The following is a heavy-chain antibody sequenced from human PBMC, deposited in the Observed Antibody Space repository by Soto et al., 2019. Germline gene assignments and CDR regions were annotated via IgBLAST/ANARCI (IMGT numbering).Heavy chain of an antibody. J-gene: IGHJ4*02. D-gene: IGHD3-22*01. Sequence: SETLSLTCTVSGGSISSGGYYWIWIRQHPGKGLEWIGYIYYSGSTYYNPSLKSRVTISVDTYKNQFSLKLSSVTAADTAVYYCARVDKITTSFDYWGQGTLVTVSS. CDR1: GGSISSGGYY. CDR3: ARVDKITTSFDY. CDR2: IYYSGST. V-gene: IGHV4-31*03.